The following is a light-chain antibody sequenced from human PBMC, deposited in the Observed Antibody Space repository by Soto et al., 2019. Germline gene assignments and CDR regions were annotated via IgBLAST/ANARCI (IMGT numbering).Light chain of an antibody. J-gene: IGKJ2*01. Sequence: EIVLTQSPATLSLSPGERATLSCRASQTVGNYLAWYQQKPGQAPRLLIYDASSRAIGIPARFSGSGSGTDFTLTISDLEPEDFAFYYCQQRSNWPPGFTFGQGTKLEIK. V-gene: IGKV3-11*01. CDR2: DAS. CDR3: QQRSNWPPGFT. CDR1: QTVGNY.